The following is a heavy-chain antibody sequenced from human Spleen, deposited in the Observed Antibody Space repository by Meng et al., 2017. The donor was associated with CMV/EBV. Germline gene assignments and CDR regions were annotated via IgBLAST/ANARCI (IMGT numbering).Heavy chain of an antibody. D-gene: IGHD3-16*01. CDR1: GFTFSTYD. CDR2: IGTVGDT. V-gene: IGHV3-13*01. Sequence: GESLKISCTASGFTFSTYDFHWVRQPTGKGLEWVSSIGTVGDTYSIGSVKGRFIISREDAKNSVYLQMNGLRDGDTAVYYCARAGPIATWGGYWGQGTLVTVSS. CDR3: ARAGPIATWGGY. J-gene: IGHJ4*02.